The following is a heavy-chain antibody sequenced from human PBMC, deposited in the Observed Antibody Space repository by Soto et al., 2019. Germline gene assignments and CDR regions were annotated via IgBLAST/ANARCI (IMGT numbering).Heavy chain of an antibody. CDR1: AGSVSNGDYS. CDR2: IYYSGTT. D-gene: IGHD2-21*01. V-gene: IGHV4-30-4*01. CDR3: ARIPPP. J-gene: IGHJ5*02. Sequence: SETLSLTCTVSAGSVSNGDYSWSWIRQPPGKGLEWIGYIYYSGTTYYNSSLKSRVTISVDRSKNQFSLKLSSVTAADTAVYYCARIPPPWGQGTLVTVS.